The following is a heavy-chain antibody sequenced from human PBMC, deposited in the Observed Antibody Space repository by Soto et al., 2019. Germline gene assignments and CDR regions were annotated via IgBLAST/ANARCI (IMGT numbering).Heavy chain of an antibody. J-gene: IGHJ5*02. V-gene: IGHV3-74*01. CDR3: AREYYGLLAGYYMDP. D-gene: IGHD3-9*01. CDR2: SNRDGSDT. Sequence: GGSLRLSCAASGFTFSDYAMHWVRRAPGKGLEWVSRSNRDGSDTNYADSVKGRFTVSRDNAKNTLFLQMNGLRAEDTAVYFCAREYYGLLAGYYMDPWGQGTLVTVSS. CDR1: GFTFSDYA.